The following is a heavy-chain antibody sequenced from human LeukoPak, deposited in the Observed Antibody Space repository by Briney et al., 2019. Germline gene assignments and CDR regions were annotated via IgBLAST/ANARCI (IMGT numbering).Heavy chain of an antibody. CDR2: IYTSGST. Sequence: PSETLSLTCTVSGGSISSYYWSWLRQPAGKGLECIGRIYTSGSTNYTPSLKSRVTISVDKSKNQFSLKLSSVTAADTAVYYCARMWKAVAGTPFDYWGQGTLVTVSS. V-gene: IGHV4-4*07. CDR1: GGSISSYY. D-gene: IGHD6-19*01. CDR3: ARMWKAVAGTPFDY. J-gene: IGHJ4*02.